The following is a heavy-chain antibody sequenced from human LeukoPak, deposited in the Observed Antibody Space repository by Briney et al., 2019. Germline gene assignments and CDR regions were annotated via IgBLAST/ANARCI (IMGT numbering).Heavy chain of an antibody. Sequence: ASVKVSCKASGYTFIGYNMHWVRQAPGQGLEWMGWINPNSGGTNYAQSSQGRVTMTRDTSISTAYMELSRLRSDDTAIYYCALVGEALDYWGQGTLVTVSS. CDR1: GYTFIGYN. CDR2: INPNSGGT. V-gene: IGHV1-2*02. D-gene: IGHD4-17*01. CDR3: ALVGEALDY. J-gene: IGHJ4*02.